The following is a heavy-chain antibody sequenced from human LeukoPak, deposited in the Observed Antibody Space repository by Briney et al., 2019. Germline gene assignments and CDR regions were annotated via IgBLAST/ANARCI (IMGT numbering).Heavy chain of an antibody. CDR3: ASSGVGGVTTTTQFDY. CDR2: IHYSGSA. D-gene: IGHD3-16*01. Sequence: SETLSLTCTVSNGPINTYQWSWIRQPPGKGLEWIGNIHYSGSANYNPSLKSRVVISVDTSKNQFSLQLNSVTPEDTAVYYCASSGVGGVTTTTQFDYWGQGTLVTVSS. J-gene: IGHJ4*02. CDR1: NGPINTYQ. V-gene: IGHV4-59*12.